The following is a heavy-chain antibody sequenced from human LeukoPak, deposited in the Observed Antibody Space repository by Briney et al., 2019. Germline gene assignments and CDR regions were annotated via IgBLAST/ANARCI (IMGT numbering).Heavy chain of an antibody. CDR3: ARENSGYDGGFDY. V-gene: IGHV3-48*03. CDR2: ISDVGTT. J-gene: IGHJ4*02. D-gene: IGHD5-12*01. CDR1: GFTFRIYE. Sequence: GGSLRLSCTTSGFTFRIYEMSWVRQAPGTGLEWVSYISDVGTTYYADSVKGRFTISRDNAKNSLFLQMNSLRAEDTAVYFCARENSGYDGGFDYWGQGTLVTVSS.